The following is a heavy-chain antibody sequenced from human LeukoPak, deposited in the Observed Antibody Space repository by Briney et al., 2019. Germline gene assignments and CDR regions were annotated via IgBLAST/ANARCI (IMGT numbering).Heavy chain of an antibody. D-gene: IGHD1-1*01. CDR1: GFTFSDYY. J-gene: IGHJ6*03. CDR3: AKRPSGSDMDV. CDR2: ISSSGSTI. Sequence: GGSLRLSCAASGFTFSDYYMSWIRQAPGKGLEWVSYISSSGSTIYYADSVKGRFTTSRDNAKNSLYLQMNSLRAEDTAVYYCAKRPSGSDMDVWGKGTTVTVSS. V-gene: IGHV3-11*01.